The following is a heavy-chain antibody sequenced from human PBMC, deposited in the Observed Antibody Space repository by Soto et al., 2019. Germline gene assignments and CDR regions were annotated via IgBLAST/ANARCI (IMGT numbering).Heavy chain of an antibody. J-gene: IGHJ4*02. CDR1: GGTFNIYS. CDR2: IIPILDII. CDR3: ARDRGIADLDY. Sequence: QVQLVQSGAAVKKPGSSVKVSCKASGGTFNIYSFTWVRQAPGQGLEWMGRIIPILDIIDYAQKLQGRVTITADKSTSTVYMELSSLRSEDTAVYYCARDRGIADLDYWGQGTLVTVSS. V-gene: IGHV1-69*08.